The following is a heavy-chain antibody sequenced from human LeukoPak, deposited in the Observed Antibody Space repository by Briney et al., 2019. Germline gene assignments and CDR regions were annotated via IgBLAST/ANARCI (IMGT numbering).Heavy chain of an antibody. CDR2: IYKDGRT. J-gene: IGHJ4*02. CDR1: GFVVSTNY. V-gene: IGHV3-53*01. D-gene: IGHD3-22*01. CDR3: AKSLTYYHENSDSI. Sequence: GGSLRLSCAASGFVVSTNYMTWVRQPPGKGLEWVSVIYKDGRTFYTDSVKGRFTISRNNSKNTVYLQMSSLRVEDTAVYYCAKSLTYYHENSDSIWGQGTLVTVSS.